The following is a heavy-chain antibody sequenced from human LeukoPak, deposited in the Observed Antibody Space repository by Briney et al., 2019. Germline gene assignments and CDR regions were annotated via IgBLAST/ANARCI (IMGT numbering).Heavy chain of an antibody. Sequence: PGGSLRLSCAASGFTFSGYGMHWVRQAPGKGLEWVAVISYDGSNKYYADSVKGRFTISRDNSKNTLYLQMNSLRAEDTAVYYCTKLSFYGDTNPPMDYWGQGTLVTVSS. J-gene: IGHJ4*02. D-gene: IGHD4-17*01. CDR2: ISYDGSNK. CDR3: TKLSFYGDTNPPMDY. V-gene: IGHV3-30*18. CDR1: GFTFSGYG.